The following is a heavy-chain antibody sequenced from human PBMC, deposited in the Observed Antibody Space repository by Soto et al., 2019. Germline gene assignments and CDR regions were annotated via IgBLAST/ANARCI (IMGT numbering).Heavy chain of an antibody. D-gene: IGHD6-19*01. CDR2: IYYSGST. Sequence: SETLSLTCTVSGGSISSSSYYWGWIRQPPGKGLEWIGSIYYSGSTYYNPSLKSRVTISVDTSKNQFSLKLSSVTAADTAVYYCARHFSGPYSSGWYLHYYYGMDVWGQGTTVTVSS. CDR3: ARHFSGPYSSGWYLHYYYGMDV. V-gene: IGHV4-39*01. CDR1: GGSISSSSYY. J-gene: IGHJ6*02.